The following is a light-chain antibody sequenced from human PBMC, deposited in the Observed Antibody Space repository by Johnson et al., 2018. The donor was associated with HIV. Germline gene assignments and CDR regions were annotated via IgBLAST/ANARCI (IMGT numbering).Light chain of an antibody. CDR3: GTWDNSLSTGGV. Sequence: QSMLTQSPSVSAAPGQKVTISCSGSSSNIGNNYVSWYQQVPGTAPKLLIHENNKRPSGIPDRFSGSKSGTSATLGITGLQTGDEADYYCGTWDNSLSTGGVFGTGTKVTVL. V-gene: IGLV1-51*02. CDR1: SSNIGNNY. J-gene: IGLJ1*01. CDR2: ENN.